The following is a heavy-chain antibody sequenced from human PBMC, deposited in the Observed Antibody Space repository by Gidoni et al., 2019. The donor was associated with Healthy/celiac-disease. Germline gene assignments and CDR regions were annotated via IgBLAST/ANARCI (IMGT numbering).Heavy chain of an antibody. CDR2: INPNSGGT. CDR1: GSTFTGYY. V-gene: IGHV1-2*02. D-gene: IGHD5-18*01. Sequence: QVQLVQSGAGVQKPGSSVKVSCQASGSTFTGYYLHWVRQAPGKGLEWMGWINPNSGGTNYAQKFQGRVTMTRDTSISTAYMELSRLRSDDTAVYYCARWDGYSDGYSDYWGQGTLVTVSS. CDR3: ARWDGYSDGYSDY. J-gene: IGHJ4*02.